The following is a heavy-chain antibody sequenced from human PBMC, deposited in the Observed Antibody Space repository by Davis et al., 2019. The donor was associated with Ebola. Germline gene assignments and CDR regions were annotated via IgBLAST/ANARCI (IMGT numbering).Heavy chain of an antibody. Sequence: ASVKVSCKASGYTFYNYGVTWVRQAPGQGLEWMGWISAYSGDTKYAQKFQGRATMTTHTSTSTAYMELWSLRSDDTAVYYCARDPTIYDFRSNESKLDHWGQGTLVTVSS. D-gene: IGHD3-3*01. CDR2: ISAYSGDT. V-gene: IGHV1-18*01. CDR3: ARDPTIYDFRSNESKLDH. J-gene: IGHJ4*02. CDR1: GYTFYNYG.